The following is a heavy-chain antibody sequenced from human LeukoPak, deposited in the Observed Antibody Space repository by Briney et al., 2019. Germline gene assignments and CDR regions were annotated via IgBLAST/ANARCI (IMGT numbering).Heavy chain of an antibody. D-gene: IGHD6-19*01. CDR3: AKYGNSGWVIDN. CDR2: IYYTGPT. Sequence: SETLSLTCTVSGGSFGSNYWTWIRQPPGKGLEYIGYIYYTGPTNYNPSLKSRVTISVDTSKNQFSLKMTSVTAADTAVYFCAKYGNSGWVIDNWGQGTLVTVSS. V-gene: IGHV4-59*08. CDR1: GGSFGSNY. J-gene: IGHJ4*02.